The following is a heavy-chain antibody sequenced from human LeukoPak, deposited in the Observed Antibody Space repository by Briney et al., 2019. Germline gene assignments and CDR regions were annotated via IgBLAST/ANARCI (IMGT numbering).Heavy chain of an antibody. J-gene: IGHJ5*02. V-gene: IGHV4-59*08. Sequence: SETLSLTCTVSGGSISNYYWSWIRQPPGKGLEWIGYIYSSGSTHYNPSLKSRVTISVGTSKNQFSLKLSSVTAADTALYYCARRTYYSDSSGYYGWFDPWGQGTLVTVSS. CDR1: GGSISNYY. D-gene: IGHD3-22*01. CDR3: ARRTYYSDSSGYYGWFDP. CDR2: IYSSGST.